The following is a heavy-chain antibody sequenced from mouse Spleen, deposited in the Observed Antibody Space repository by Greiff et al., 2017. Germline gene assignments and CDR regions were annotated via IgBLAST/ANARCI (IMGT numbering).Heavy chain of an antibody. D-gene: IGHD2-13*01. CDR3: ARGRIDYYFDY. CDR1: GFTFSSYA. CDR2: ISDGGSYT. J-gene: IGHJ2*01. V-gene: IGHV5-4*01. Sequence: EVQLVESGGGLVKPGGSLKLSCAASGFTFSSYAMSWVRQTPEKRLEWVATISDGGSYTYYPDNVKGRFTISRDNAKNNLYLQMSHLKSEDTAMYYCARGRIDYYFDYWGQGTTLTVSS.